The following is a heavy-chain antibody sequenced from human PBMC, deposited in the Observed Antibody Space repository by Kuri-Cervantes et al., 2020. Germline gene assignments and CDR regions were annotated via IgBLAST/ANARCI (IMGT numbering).Heavy chain of an antibody. CDR3: ARLYSVVGGVHPPDAFDI. Sequence: ASVKVSCKVSGYTLTELSMHWVRQAPGKGLEWMGGFDPEDGETIYAQKFQGRVTMTEDTSTDTAYMELSSLRSEDTAVYYCARLYSVVGGVHPPDAFDIWGQGTMVTVSS. CDR2: FDPEDGET. D-gene: IGHD3-3*01. CDR1: GYTLTELS. V-gene: IGHV1-24*01. J-gene: IGHJ3*02.